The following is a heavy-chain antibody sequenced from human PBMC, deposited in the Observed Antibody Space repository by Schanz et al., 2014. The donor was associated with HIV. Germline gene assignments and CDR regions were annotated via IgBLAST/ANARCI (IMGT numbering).Heavy chain of an antibody. CDR1: GFTFSNYW. D-gene: IGHD6-6*01. CDR3: ATTLYPYTSSSDYYYGMDV. Sequence: EVQLVESGGDLVQPGGSLRLSCAASGFTFSNYWMHWIRQAPGKGLVWVSRMDLDGSTTNYADSVKGRFTISRDNAKNTLYLQMDSLRAEDTAVYYCATTLYPYTSSSDYYYGMDVWGQGTTVTVSS. V-gene: IGHV3-74*01. J-gene: IGHJ6*02. CDR2: MDLDGSTT.